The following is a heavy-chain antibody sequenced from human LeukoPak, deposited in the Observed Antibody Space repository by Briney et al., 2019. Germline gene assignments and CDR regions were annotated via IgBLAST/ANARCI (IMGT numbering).Heavy chain of an antibody. CDR3: ARKQGDY. J-gene: IGHJ4*02. Sequence: SETLSLTCTVSGDSITSYYWAWIRQPPGKGLEWIGYIYYSGSTNYNPSLKSRVTISVDTSKNQFSLRLSSVTAADTAVYYCARKQGDYWGQGTLVTVSS. D-gene: IGHD1/OR15-1a*01. V-gene: IGHV4-59*01. CDR1: GDSITSYY. CDR2: IYYSGST.